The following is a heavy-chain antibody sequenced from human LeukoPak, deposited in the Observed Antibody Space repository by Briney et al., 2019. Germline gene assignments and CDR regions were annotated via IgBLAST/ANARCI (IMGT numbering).Heavy chain of an antibody. CDR2: ISYDGNDK. Sequence: GGSLRLSCAASGFTFNIYGLHWVRQAPGKGLEWVAVISYDGNDKHYADSVKGRFTISRDNSKNTLYLQMNSLRAEDAAVYYCAKDRVAKRSVYYFEYWGQGTLVTVSS. V-gene: IGHV3-30*18. CDR1: GFTFNIYG. CDR3: AKDRVAKRSVYYFEY. D-gene: IGHD5-24*01. J-gene: IGHJ4*02.